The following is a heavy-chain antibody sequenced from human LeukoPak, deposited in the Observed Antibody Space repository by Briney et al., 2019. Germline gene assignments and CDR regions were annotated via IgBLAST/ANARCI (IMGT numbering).Heavy chain of an antibody. D-gene: IGHD2-2*01. CDR1: GDSVSSNSVT. CDR2: TYYRSTWYN. Sequence: SQTLSLTCAISGDSVSSNSVTWNWIRQSPSRGLEWLGRTYYRSTWYNDYAVSVRGRITVNPDTSKNQFSLHLHSVPPEHTAVYYCARRLTQYDCFDPWGQGILVTVSS. J-gene: IGHJ5*02. V-gene: IGHV6-1*01. CDR3: ARRLTQYDCFDP.